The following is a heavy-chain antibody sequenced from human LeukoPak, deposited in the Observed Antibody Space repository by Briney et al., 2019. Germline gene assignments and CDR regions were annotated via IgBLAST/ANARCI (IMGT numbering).Heavy chain of an antibody. V-gene: IGHV3-74*01. CDR1: GFTFSSYW. CDR2: INSDGSST. CDR3: AREESLTKRFLEWLLHTPFNWFDP. Sequence: GGSLRLSCAASGFTFSSYWMHWVRQAPGKGLVWVSRINSDGSSTSYADSVKGRFTISRDNAKNTLYLQMNSLRAEDTAVYYCAREESLTKRFLEWLLHTPFNWFDPWGQGTLVTVSS. J-gene: IGHJ5*02. D-gene: IGHD3-3*01.